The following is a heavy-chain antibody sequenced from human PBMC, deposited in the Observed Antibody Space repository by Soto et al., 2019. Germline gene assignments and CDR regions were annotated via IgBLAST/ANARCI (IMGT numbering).Heavy chain of an antibody. J-gene: IGHJ4*02. CDR3: ARYFRGSGRYFFDH. CDR1: EFTFISSF. CDR2: TNQDGSGT. Sequence: EVHVVESGGGLVQPGGSLRLSCIASEFTFISSFMGWVRQAPGKGLEWVANTNQDGSGTYYVDSVKGRFTISRDNAKNSLYLQMNSLRAEDTAVYYCARYFRGSGRYFFDHWGQGTLVTVSS. D-gene: IGHD6-19*01. V-gene: IGHV3-7*03.